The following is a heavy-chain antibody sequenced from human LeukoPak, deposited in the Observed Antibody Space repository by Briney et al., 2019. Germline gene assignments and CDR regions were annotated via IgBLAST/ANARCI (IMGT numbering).Heavy chain of an antibody. CDR2: ISGSGAGT. V-gene: IGHV3-23*01. D-gene: IGHD2-2*01. Sequence: GGSLRLSCAVSGFTFSSYAMSWVRQAPGKGLAWISFISGSGAGTYYADSVKGRFSISRDNSKNTLYLQINSLTAEDTAIYYCAKDDAVGGGYLDYWGQGTLVTVSS. CDR1: GFTFSSYA. J-gene: IGHJ4*02. CDR3: AKDDAVGGGYLDY.